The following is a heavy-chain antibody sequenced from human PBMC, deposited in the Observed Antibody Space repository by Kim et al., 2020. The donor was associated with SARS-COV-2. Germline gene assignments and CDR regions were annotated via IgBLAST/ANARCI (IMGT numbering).Heavy chain of an antibody. J-gene: IGHJ4*02. D-gene: IGHD3-9*01. V-gene: IGHV4-39*07. CDR3: VRGLYDMD. CDR2: SGST. Sequence: SGSTTSKSSLKSRVTISLATSKNQFSLKLSSVTAADTAVYYCVRGLYDMDWGQGTLVTVSS.